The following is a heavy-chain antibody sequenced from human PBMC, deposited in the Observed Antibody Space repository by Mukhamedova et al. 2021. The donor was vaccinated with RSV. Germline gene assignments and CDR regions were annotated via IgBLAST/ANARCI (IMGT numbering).Heavy chain of an antibody. CDR2: IYYGGST. V-gene: IGHV4-59*01. Sequence: IYYGGSTNNNPSLKSRVTISVDMSKNQLSLKLSSVTAADTAVYYCARFSGWYGDFDYWGQGTLVTVSS. D-gene: IGHD6-19*01. CDR3: ARFSGWYGDFDY. J-gene: IGHJ4*02.